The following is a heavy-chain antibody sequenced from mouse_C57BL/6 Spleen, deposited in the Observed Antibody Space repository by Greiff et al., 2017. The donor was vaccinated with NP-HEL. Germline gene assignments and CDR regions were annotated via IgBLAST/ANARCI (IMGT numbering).Heavy chain of an antibody. CDR2: IYPGDGDT. CDR1: GYTFSSSW. CDR3: AETAVDTTGCGD. V-gene: IGHV1-82*01. J-gene: IGHJ3*01. D-gene: IGHD2-2*01. Sequence: QVQLQQSGPELVKPGASVQISCKASGYTFSSSWMNWVKQRPGKGLGWIGRIYPGDGDTNYNGKFKGKATLTAAKSSSTAYMHLSSLTSEASAVDLGAETAVDTTGCGDRGQGSLVTVSA.